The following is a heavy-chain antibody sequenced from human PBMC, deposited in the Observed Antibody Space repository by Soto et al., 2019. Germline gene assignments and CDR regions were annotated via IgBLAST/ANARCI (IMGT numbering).Heavy chain of an antibody. V-gene: IGHV4-4*07. Sequence: SETLSLTCTVSGGSINNYWWSWIRQAADKRLEWIGRLHSTGATNYNPSLRSRVTMSVDKSKNQFSLNLASVTAADTAVYYCVRDVPAAGTDWFDPWGQGTLVTVSS. CDR3: VRDVPAAGTDWFDP. CDR2: LHSTGAT. J-gene: IGHJ5*02. D-gene: IGHD6-13*01. CDR1: GGSINNYW.